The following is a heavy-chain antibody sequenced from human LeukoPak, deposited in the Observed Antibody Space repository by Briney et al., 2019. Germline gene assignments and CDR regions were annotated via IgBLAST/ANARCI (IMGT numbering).Heavy chain of an antibody. V-gene: IGHV3-73*01. CDR2: IRSKFKNYAT. CDR3: VSLTDTTSGY. D-gene: IGHD1-20*01. J-gene: IGHJ4*02. CDR1: GLTFSDSA. Sequence: GGSLRLSGAASGLTFSDSAFHWVHQASGKGLEWVGHIRSKFKNYATKYAASVNGRFTISRDDSKNMTYLQMNSLKTDDTAMYYCVSLTDTTSGYWGQGTLVTVSS.